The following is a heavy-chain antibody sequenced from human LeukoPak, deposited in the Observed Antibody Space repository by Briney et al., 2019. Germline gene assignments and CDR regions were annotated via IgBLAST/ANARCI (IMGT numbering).Heavy chain of an antibody. CDR2: INPSGGST. D-gene: IGHD3-22*01. V-gene: IGHV1-46*01. J-gene: IGHJ4*02. CDR3: ARDFWSSGYYSYFDY. Sequence: ASVKVSCKASGYTFTGYHMHWVRQAPGQGLEWMGIINPSGGSTSYAQKFQGRVTMTRDTSTSTVYMELSSLRSEDTAVYYCARDFWSSGYYSYFDYWGQGTLVTVSS. CDR1: GYTFTGYH.